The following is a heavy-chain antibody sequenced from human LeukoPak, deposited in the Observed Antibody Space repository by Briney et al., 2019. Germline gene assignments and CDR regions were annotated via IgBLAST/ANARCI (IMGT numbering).Heavy chain of an antibody. CDR3: ARGKLRLGELSLSDY. V-gene: IGHV1-18*01. Sequence: ASVKVSCKASGGTFSSYGISWVRQAPGQGLEWMGWISAYNGNTNYAQKLQGRVTMTTDTSTSTAYMELRSLRSDDTAVYYCARGKLRLGELSLSDYWGQGTLVTVSS. D-gene: IGHD3-16*02. CDR2: ISAYNGNT. CDR1: GGTFSSYG. J-gene: IGHJ4*02.